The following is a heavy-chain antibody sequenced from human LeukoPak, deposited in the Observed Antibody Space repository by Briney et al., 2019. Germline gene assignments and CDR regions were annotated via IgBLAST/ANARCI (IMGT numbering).Heavy chain of an antibody. D-gene: IGHD2-2*01. CDR1: GGSISSYY. CDR2: IYYSGST. V-gene: IGHV4-59*01. CDR3: ARETEGYCSSTSCYRYFDY. J-gene: IGHJ4*02. Sequence: SETLSLTCTVSGGSISSYYWSWIRQPPGKGLEWIGYIYYSGSTNYNPSLKSRVTISVDTSKNQFSLKLSSVTAADTAVYYCARETEGYCSSTSCYRYFDYWGQGTLVTVSS.